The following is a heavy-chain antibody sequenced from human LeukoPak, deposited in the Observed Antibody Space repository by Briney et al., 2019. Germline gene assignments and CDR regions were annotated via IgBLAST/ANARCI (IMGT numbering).Heavy chain of an antibody. CDR3: AKGLSSYNYYFYMDV. Sequence: GGSLRLSCAASGFTFSSYAMSWVRQAPGKGLEWVSTISGSGDSTFYADSVKGRFTISRDNSKNTLYLQMNSLRADDSAIYYCAKGLSSYNYYFYMDVWGKGTTVTVSS. D-gene: IGHD3-16*01. CDR1: GFTFSSYA. J-gene: IGHJ6*03. V-gene: IGHV3-23*01. CDR2: ISGSGDST.